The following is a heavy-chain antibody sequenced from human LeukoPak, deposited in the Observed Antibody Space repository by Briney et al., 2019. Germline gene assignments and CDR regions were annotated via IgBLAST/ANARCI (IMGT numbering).Heavy chain of an antibody. CDR1: GGSISSYY. D-gene: IGHD3-22*01. Sequence: SETLSLTCTVSGGSISSYYWSWIRQPPGKGLEWIGYIYYSGSTNYNPSLKSRVTISVDTSKNQFSLKLSSVTAADTAVYYCARQLPYYYDSSGLGVWGQGTLVTVSS. V-gene: IGHV4-59*08. J-gene: IGHJ4*02. CDR3: ARQLPYYYDSSGLGV. CDR2: IYYSGST.